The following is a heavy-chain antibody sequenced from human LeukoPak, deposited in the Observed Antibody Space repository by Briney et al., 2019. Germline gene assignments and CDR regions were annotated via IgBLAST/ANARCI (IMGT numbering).Heavy chain of an antibody. D-gene: IGHD1-26*01. CDR2: IYHSGST. CDR1: GGSVSSGSYY. Sequence: SETLSLTCTVPGGSVSSGSYYWSWIRQPPGRGPEWIGYIYHSGSTNYNPSLKSRVTISVDPSKNQFSLKLRDVTAADTAVYYCAREYSGSYSRFDYWGQGTLVTVSS. J-gene: IGHJ4*02. CDR3: AREYSGSYSRFDY. V-gene: IGHV4-61*01.